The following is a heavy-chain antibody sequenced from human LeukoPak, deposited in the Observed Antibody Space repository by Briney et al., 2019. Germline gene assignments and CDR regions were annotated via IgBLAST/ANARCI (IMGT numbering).Heavy chain of an antibody. CDR3: ARDRVGAMDFDY. V-gene: IGHV4-4*07. D-gene: IGHD1-26*01. J-gene: IGHJ4*02. CDR1: GGSISSYH. Sequence: SETLSLTCSVSGGSISSYHWSWIRQPAGKGLEWIGRIYSSGSTNYNPSLKSRVTISGDKSKNQLSLKLSSVTAADTAVYYCARDRVGAMDFDYWGQGTLVTVSP. CDR2: IYSSGST.